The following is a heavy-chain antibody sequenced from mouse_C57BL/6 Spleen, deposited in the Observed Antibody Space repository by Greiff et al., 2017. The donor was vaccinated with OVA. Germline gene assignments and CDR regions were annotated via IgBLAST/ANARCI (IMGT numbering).Heavy chain of an antibody. J-gene: IGHJ4*01. V-gene: IGHV1-26*01. CDR2: INPNNGGT. D-gene: IGHD2-5*01. Sequence: VQLQQSGPELVKPGASVKISCKASGYTFTDYYMNWVKQSHGKSLEWIGDINPNNGGTSYNQKFKGKATLTVDKSSSTAYMELRSLTSEDSAVYYCAPAYYSNLYAMDYWGQGTSVTVSS. CDR1: GYTFTDYY. CDR3: APAYYSNLYAMDY.